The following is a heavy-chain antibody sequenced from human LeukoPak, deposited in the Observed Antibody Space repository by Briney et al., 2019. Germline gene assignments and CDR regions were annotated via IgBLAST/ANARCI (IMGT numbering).Heavy chain of an antibody. CDR1: GFTFSSYS. V-gene: IGHV3-21*01. CDR2: ISSSSYT. J-gene: IGHJ4*02. CDR3: ARVWGLAVAGGEIEY. D-gene: IGHD6-13*01. Sequence: TGGSLRLSCAASGFTFSSYSMNWVRQAPGKGLEWVSSISSSSYTYYADSVRGRFTISRDNAKNSLYLQMNSLRDEDTAVYYCARVWGLAVAGGEIEYWGQGTLVTVSS.